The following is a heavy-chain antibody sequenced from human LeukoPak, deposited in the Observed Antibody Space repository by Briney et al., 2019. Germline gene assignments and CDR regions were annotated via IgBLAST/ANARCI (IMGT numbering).Heavy chain of an antibody. Sequence: SGGSLRLSCAASGFTFSSYAMHWVRQAPGKGLEWVAVISYDGSNKYYADSVKGRFTISRDNSKNTLYLQMSSLRAEDTAVYYCARNDGYNAFDYWGQGTLVTVSS. D-gene: IGHD5-24*01. CDR1: GFTFSSYA. V-gene: IGHV3-30-3*01. J-gene: IGHJ4*02. CDR2: ISYDGSNK. CDR3: ARNDGYNAFDY.